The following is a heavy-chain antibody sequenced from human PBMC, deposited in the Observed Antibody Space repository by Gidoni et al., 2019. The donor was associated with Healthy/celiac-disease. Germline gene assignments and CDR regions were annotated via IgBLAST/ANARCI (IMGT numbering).Heavy chain of an antibody. Sequence: QVQLVQSGAEVKKPGASVKVSCKASGYTFTSYYMHWVRQAPGQGLEWMGIINPSGGSTSYAQKFQGRVTMTRDTSTSTVYMELSSLRSEDTAVYYCARAPINPYYDFWSGYSNPQIDYWGQGTLVTVSS. CDR1: GYTFTSYY. CDR3: ARAPINPYYDFWSGYSNPQIDY. CDR2: INPSGGST. D-gene: IGHD3-3*01. V-gene: IGHV1-46*01. J-gene: IGHJ4*02.